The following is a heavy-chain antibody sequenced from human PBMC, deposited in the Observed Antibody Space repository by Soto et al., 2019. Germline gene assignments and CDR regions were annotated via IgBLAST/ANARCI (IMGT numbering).Heavy chain of an antibody. CDR1: GFTFNNYA. CDR2: ISGGGDTT. V-gene: IGHV3-23*01. Sequence: EVQLLESGGGLVQPGGSLRLSCAASGFTFNNYAMTWVRQAPGKGLEWVSAISGGGDTTSYADSVKGRFTVSRDGSKNTLYQQMSSLRAEDTALYYCAKGRGGSGSLTPRVDFWGQGTRVTVSS. CDR3: AKGRGGSGSLTPRVDF. J-gene: IGHJ4*02. D-gene: IGHD3-10*01.